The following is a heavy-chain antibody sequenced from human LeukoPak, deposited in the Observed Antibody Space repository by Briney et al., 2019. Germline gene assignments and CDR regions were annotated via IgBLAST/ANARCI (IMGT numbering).Heavy chain of an antibody. D-gene: IGHD6-13*01. Sequence: SETLSLTCTVSGGSVSIGSYYCRWIRQPPGKGLEWIAYIYYSGSTDYNPSLKSRVTISVDTSKNQFSLKLSSVTAADTAVYYCARVGSITTAGILIRYYAMDFWGQGTTVTVSS. V-gene: IGHV4-61*01. CDR2: IYYSGST. CDR3: ARVGSITTAGILIRYYAMDF. CDR1: GGSVSIGSYY. J-gene: IGHJ6*02.